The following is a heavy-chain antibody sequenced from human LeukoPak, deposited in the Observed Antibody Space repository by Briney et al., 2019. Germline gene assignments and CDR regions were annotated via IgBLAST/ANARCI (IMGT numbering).Heavy chain of an antibody. CDR2: IYHSGTT. J-gene: IGHJ6*02. CDR3: ARGSPKGYCTNGVCPNYYYGMDV. V-gene: IGHV4-28*03. D-gene: IGHD2-8*01. CDR1: GYSITSSSW. Sequence: PSETLSLTCAVSGYSITSSSWWGWIRQPPGKGLEWIGYIYHSGTTYYNPSLQSRVTMSADTSKNQFSLKLSSVTAADTAVYYCARGSPKGYCTNGVCPNYYYGMDVWGQGTTVTVSS.